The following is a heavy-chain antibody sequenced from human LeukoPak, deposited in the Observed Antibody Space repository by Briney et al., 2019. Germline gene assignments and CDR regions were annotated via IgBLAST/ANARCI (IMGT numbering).Heavy chain of an antibody. CDR3: ARVLRYCGGDCYDY. CDR1: GHTFTGYY. V-gene: IGHV1-2*06. D-gene: IGHD2-21*01. CDR2: INPNSGGT. J-gene: IGHJ4*02. Sequence: ASVKVSCKASGHTFTGYYMHWVRQAPGQGLEWMGRINPNSGGTNYAQKFQGRVTMTRDTSISTAYMELSRLRSDDTAVYYCARVLRYCGGDCYDYWGQGTLVTVSS.